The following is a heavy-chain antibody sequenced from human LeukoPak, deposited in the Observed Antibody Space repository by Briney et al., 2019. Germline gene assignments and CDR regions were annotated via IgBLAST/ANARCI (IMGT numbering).Heavy chain of an antibody. CDR2: FDPEDGET. CDR3: ARDSTYYDFWSGYEPTNWFDP. V-gene: IGHV1-24*01. J-gene: IGHJ5*02. D-gene: IGHD3-3*01. Sequence: ASVKVSCKVSGYTLTKLSMHWVRQAPGKGLEWMGGFDPEDGETIYAQKFQGRVTMTRDTSTSTVYMELSSLRSEDTAVYYCARDSTYYDFWSGYEPTNWFDPWGQGTLVTVSS. CDR1: GYTLTKLS.